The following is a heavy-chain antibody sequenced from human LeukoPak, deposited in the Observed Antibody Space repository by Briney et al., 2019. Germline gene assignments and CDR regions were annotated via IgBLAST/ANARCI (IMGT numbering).Heavy chain of an antibody. CDR2: ISSSGSTI. CDR1: GFTFSDYY. D-gene: IGHD4-17*01. CDR3: AKGRGLSYDYGVDY. J-gene: IGHJ4*02. Sequence: SGGSLRLSCAASGFTFSDYYMSWIRQAPGKGLEWISYISSSGSTIHYAGSVKGRFTISRDNAKNSLYLQMNSLRAEDMALYYCAKGRGLSYDYGVDYWGQGTLVTVSS. V-gene: IGHV3-11*01.